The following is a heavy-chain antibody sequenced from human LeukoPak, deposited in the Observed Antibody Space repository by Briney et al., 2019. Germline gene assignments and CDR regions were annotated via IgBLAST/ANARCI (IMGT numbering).Heavy chain of an antibody. CDR2: ISSSSSYI. Sequence: PGGSLRLSCAASGFTFSSYSMNWVRQAPGKGLEWVSSISSSSSYIYYADSVKGRFTISRDNAKNSPYLQMNSLRAEDTAVYYCARGIIAARAGAFDIWGQGTMVTVSS. CDR1: GFTFSSYS. J-gene: IGHJ3*02. CDR3: ARGIIAARAGAFDI. D-gene: IGHD6-6*01. V-gene: IGHV3-21*01.